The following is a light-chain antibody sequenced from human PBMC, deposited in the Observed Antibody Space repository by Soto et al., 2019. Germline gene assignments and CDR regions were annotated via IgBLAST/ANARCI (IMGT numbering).Light chain of an antibody. CDR2: GAS. CDR3: QQYGSSLFT. J-gene: IGKJ3*01. Sequence: EIVLTQSPGTLSLSPGERATLSCRASQSIRSSYLAWYQQKSGQAPRLLIYGASSRATGIPDRFSGSGSGTDFTLTISRLEPEDFAVYYCQQYGSSLFTFGPGTKVHIK. V-gene: IGKV3-20*01. CDR1: QSIRSSY.